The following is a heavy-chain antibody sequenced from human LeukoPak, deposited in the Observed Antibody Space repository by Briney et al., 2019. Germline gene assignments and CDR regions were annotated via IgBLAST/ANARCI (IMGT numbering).Heavy chain of an antibody. Sequence: GGSLSFSCAASGFSFSIYAMSWVRKAPGKGLEGVSGISGSSTNTYYADSVKGRVTISRDNSKKTLFLQVNSLRAEDTAVYFCAKNIRDQLLCGFNYWGQGIVVTVSS. CDR1: GFSFSIYA. CDR3: AKNIRDQLLCGFNY. V-gene: IGHV3-23*01. CDR2: ISGSSTNT. J-gene: IGHJ4*02. D-gene: IGHD2-2*01.